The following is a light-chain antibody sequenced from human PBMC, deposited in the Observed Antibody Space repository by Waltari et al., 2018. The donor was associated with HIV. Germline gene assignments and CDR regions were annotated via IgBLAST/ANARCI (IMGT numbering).Light chain of an antibody. Sequence: QSVLTQPPSVSEAPRQRVTISCAVTYSNIGTHPVNWYQQVPGKTPRLLIYYNDLLASGVSDRFSGSKSGTSASLAISVLQSEDEADYYCATWDDILNGPVFGGGTKLTVL. CDR2: YND. J-gene: IGLJ2*01. CDR3: ATWDDILNGPV. V-gene: IGLV1-36*01. CDR1: YSNIGTHP.